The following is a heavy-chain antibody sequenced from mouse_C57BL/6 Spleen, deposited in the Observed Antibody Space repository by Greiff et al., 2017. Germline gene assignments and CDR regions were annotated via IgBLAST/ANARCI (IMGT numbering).Heavy chain of an antibody. CDR3: ARRAPSQPPYYYAMDY. D-gene: IGHD3-3*01. CDR1: GYTFTSYW. V-gene: IGHV1-50*01. Sequence: QVQLQQPGAELVKPGASVKLSCKASGYTFTSYWMQWVKQRPGQGLEWIGEIDPSDSYTNYNQKFKGKATLTVDTSSSTAYMQLSSLTSEDSAVYYCARRAPSQPPYYYAMDYWGQGTSVTVSS. J-gene: IGHJ4*01. CDR2: IDPSDSYT.